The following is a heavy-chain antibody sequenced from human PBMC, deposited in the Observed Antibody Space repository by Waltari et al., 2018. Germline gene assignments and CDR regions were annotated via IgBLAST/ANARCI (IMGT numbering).Heavy chain of an antibody. J-gene: IGHJ5*02. V-gene: IGHV1-8*01. Sequence: QVQLVQSGAEVKKPGASVKVSCKASGYTFTSYDINWVRQATGQGLEWMGWMKPNSVNTGYAQKFQGRVTMTRNTSISTAYMELSSLRSEDTAVYYCARGLLWFGEIKGNWFDPWGQGTLVTVSS. CDR3: ARGLLWFGEIKGNWFDP. CDR1: GYTFTSYD. D-gene: IGHD3-10*01. CDR2: MKPNSVNT.